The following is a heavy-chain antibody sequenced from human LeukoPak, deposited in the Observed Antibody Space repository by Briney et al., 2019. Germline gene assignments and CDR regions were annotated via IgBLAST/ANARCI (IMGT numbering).Heavy chain of an antibody. D-gene: IGHD1-1*01. J-gene: IGHJ6*02. CDR3: ASGRSYYYYGMDV. CDR2: IYYSGST. Sequence: SETLSLTCTVSGGSISSGDYYWSWIRQPPGKGLEWIGYIYYSGSTYYNPSLKSRVTISVDTSKNQFSLKLSSVTAADTAVYYCASGRSYYYYGMDVWGQGTTVTVSS. V-gene: IGHV4-30-4*01. CDR1: GGSISSGDYY.